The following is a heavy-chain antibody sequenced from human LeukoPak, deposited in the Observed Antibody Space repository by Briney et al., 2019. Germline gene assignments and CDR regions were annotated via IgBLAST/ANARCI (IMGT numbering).Heavy chain of an antibody. D-gene: IGHD5-18*01. J-gene: IGHJ4*02. Sequence: SVKVSCKASGGTFSSYAISWVRQAPGQGLEWMGGIIPIFGTANYAQKFQGRVTITTNESTSTAYMELSSLRSEDSAVYYCASTDTAMVNAPDYWGQGTLVTVSS. V-gene: IGHV1-69*05. CDR3: ASTDTAMVNAPDY. CDR1: GGTFSSYA. CDR2: IIPIFGTA.